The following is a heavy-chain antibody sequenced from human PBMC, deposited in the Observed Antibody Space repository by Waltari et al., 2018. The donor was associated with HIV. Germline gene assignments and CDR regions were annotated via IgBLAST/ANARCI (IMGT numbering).Heavy chain of an antibody. V-gene: IGHV1-18*01. CDR3: ARDLYMGRGVISDY. Sequence: QVQLVQSGAEVKTPGASVKVSCKASGYTFTSYAINWVRQAPGQGPEWVGWISTSKGNTNQEQKFQGRVTMTTDAVTSTVYMELRSLRSDDTAIYYCARDLYMGRGVISDYWGQGTLGTVSS. J-gene: IGHJ4*02. D-gene: IGHD3-10*01. CDR1: GYTFTSYA. CDR2: ISTSKGNT.